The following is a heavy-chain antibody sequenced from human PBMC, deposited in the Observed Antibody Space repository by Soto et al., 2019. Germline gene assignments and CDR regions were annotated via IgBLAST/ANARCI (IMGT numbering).Heavy chain of an antibody. CDR3: ARDSYDSSGYQSVDFDSPGY. D-gene: IGHD3-22*01. CDR1: GFTFSSYA. J-gene: IGHJ4*02. Sequence: PGGSLRLSCAASGFTFSSYAMHWVRQAPGKGLEWVAVISYDGSNKYYADSVKGRFTISRDNSKNTLYLQMNSLRAEDTAVYYCARDSYDSSGYQSVDFDSPGYWGQGTLVTVSS. V-gene: IGHV3-30-3*01. CDR2: ISYDGSNK.